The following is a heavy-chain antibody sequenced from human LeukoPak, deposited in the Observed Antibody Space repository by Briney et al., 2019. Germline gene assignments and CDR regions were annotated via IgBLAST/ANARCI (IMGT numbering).Heavy chain of an antibody. CDR2: IYTSGST. J-gene: IGHJ5*02. V-gene: IGHV4-61*02. D-gene: IGHD3-10*01. CDR1: GGSISSGSYY. CDR3: ARGRYYGSGSYYNLDWFDP. Sequence: SETLSLTCTVSGGSISSGSYYWSWIRQPPGKGLEWIGRIYTSGSTNYNPSLKSRVTISVDTSKNQFSLKLSSVTAADTAVYYCARGRYYGSGSYYNLDWFDPWGQGTLVTVSS.